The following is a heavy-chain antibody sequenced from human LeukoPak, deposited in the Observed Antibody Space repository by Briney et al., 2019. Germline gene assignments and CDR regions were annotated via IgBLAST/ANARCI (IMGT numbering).Heavy chain of an antibody. CDR2: ISPTGRYT. J-gene: IGHJ6*03. Sequence: PGGSLRLSCAASGFTFSSYTMNWVRQAPGKGLEWVSSISPTGRYTFHADSVKGRFTISRDNAKNSLYMQMNSLIAEDTAVYYCARVGTTGYYYYYMDVWGKGTTVTISS. D-gene: IGHD2/OR15-2a*01. V-gene: IGHV3-21*01. CDR1: GFTFSSYT. CDR3: ARVGTTGYYYYYMDV.